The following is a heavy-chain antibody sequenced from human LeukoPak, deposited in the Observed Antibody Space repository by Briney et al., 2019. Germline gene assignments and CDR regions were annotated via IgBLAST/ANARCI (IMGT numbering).Heavy chain of an antibody. Sequence: GGSLRLSCAAFGFTFSSYAMSWIRQAPGKGLEWVSAISGSGGSTYYADSVKGRFTISRDNSKNTLYLQMNSLRAEDTAVYYCAKGSTSITMIVVVITGFDYWGQGTLVTVSS. V-gene: IGHV3-23*01. J-gene: IGHJ4*02. CDR3: AKGSTSITMIVVVITGFDY. CDR1: GFTFSSYA. CDR2: ISGSGGST. D-gene: IGHD3-22*01.